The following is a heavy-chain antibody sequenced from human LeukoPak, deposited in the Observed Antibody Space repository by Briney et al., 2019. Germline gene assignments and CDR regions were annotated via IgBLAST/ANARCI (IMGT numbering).Heavy chain of an antibody. J-gene: IGHJ3*02. CDR3: ARDSTMTAISHDAFDI. Sequence: SQTLSLTCAISGDSVSSNTAAWNWIRQSPSRGLEWLGRTYYRTKWYNQYGVSVKGRITIDPDTSRNQFSLQLDSVTPEDTAVYYCARDSTMTAISHDAFDIWGQGTVVTVSS. CDR2: TYYRTKWYN. D-gene: IGHD4-17*01. V-gene: IGHV6-1*01. CDR1: GDSVSSNTAA.